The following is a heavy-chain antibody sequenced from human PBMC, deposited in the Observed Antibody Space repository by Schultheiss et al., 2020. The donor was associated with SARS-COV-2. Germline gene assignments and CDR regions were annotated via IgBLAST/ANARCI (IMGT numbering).Heavy chain of an antibody. V-gene: IGHV3-48*01. CDR3: AREREWLEGYYFDY. Sequence: GGSLRLSCAASGFTVSSNYMNWVRQAPGKGLEWVSSISSSGSTIYYADSVKGRFTISRDNSKNTLYLQMNSLRAEDTAVYYCAREREWLEGYYFDYWGQGTLVTVSS. CDR2: ISSSGSTI. D-gene: IGHD5-12*01. J-gene: IGHJ4*02. CDR1: GFTVSSNY.